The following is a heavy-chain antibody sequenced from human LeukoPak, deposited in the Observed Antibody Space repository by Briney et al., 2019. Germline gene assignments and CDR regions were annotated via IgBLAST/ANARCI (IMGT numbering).Heavy chain of an antibody. CDR3: ARGPYYYDSSSYYYYYMDV. J-gene: IGHJ6*03. D-gene: IGHD3-22*01. V-gene: IGHV3-66*02. CDR1: GFTVSSNY. Sequence: GGSLRLSCAASGFTVSSNYMSWVRQAPGKGLEWVSVIYSGGSTYYTDSVKGRFTISRDNSKNTLYLQMNSLRAEDTAVYYCARGPYYYDSSSYYYYYMDVWGKGTTVTVSS. CDR2: IYSGGST.